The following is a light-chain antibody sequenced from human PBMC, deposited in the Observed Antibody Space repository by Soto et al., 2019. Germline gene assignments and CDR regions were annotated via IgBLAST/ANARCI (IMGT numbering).Light chain of an antibody. J-gene: IGKJ2*01. CDR3: QHYNDFPYT. Sequence: DIQMTHSPSTLSASVGDRVTITCRASQSIGSWLAWYQQKPGKAPKLLIYAASSLQSGVPSRFSGGGSGAEFTLTISSLQPDDFATYYCQHYNDFPYTFGQGTKVDIK. CDR1: QSIGSW. CDR2: AAS. V-gene: IGKV1-5*01.